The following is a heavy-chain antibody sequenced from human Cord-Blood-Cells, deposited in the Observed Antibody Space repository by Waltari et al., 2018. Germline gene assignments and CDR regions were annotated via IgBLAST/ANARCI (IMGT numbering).Heavy chain of an antibody. CDR1: GGSISSYY. D-gene: IGHD3-9*01. CDR2: IYYSGST. CDR3: ARSSTYYDILTGYSPTYYFDY. V-gene: IGHV4-59*01. Sequence: QVQLRESGPGLVKPSETLSLTCTVSGGSISSYYWSWFRQPPGKGLEWIGYIYYSGSTNYNPALKSRVTISVDTSKNQFSLKLSSVTAADTAVYYCARSSTYYDILTGYSPTYYFDYWGQGTLVTVSS. J-gene: IGHJ4*02.